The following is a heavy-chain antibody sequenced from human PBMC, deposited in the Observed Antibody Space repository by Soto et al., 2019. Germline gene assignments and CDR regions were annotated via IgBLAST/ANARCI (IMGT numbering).Heavy chain of an antibody. CDR2: IDPSNGNT. Sequence: QVHLLQSGGEVRKPGASVKVSCKASGYTFSKYGISWVRQARGQGLEWMAWIDPSNGNTNYAQKFQGRVTLTTDTSTTTAYMDLRSVKSADTAVYFCARGVPESNAYYYYMDAWGEGTTVTVSS. CDR1: GYTFSKYG. D-gene: IGHD6-25*01. J-gene: IGHJ6*03. CDR3: ARGVPESNAYYYYMDA. V-gene: IGHV1-18*01.